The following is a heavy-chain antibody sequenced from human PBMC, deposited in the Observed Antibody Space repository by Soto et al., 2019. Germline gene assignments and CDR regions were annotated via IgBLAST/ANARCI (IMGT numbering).Heavy chain of an antibody. V-gene: IGHV1-18*04. CDR3: ARADQIIASAATVS. CDR2: ISAYNGNT. CDR1: GYTFTSYG. J-gene: IGHJ1*01. D-gene: IGHD6-13*01. Sequence: ASVKVSCKASGYTFTSYGISWVRQAPGQGLEWMGWISAYNGNTNYAQKLQGRVTMTTDTSTSTAYMELRSLRSDDTAVYYCARADQIIASAATVSWGQGTLVTVSS.